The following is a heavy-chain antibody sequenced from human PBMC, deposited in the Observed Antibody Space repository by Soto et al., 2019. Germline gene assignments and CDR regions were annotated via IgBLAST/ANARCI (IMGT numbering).Heavy chain of an antibody. Sequence: EVQLLESGGGLVQPGGSLRLSCAASGFTFSSYAMSWVHQAPGKGLEWVPAISGSGGSTYYADSVKGSFTISRDNSKNTLYLQMNSRRAEDTAVYYCAKDRRDILTGPPDAFDIWCQGTMVTVSS. CDR3: AKDRRDILTGPPDAFDI. D-gene: IGHD3-9*01. V-gene: IGHV3-23*01. CDR2: ISGSGGST. J-gene: IGHJ3*02. CDR1: GFTFSSYA.